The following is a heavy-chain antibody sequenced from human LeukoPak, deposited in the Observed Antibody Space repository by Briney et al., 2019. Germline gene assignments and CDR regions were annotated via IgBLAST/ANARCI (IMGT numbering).Heavy chain of an antibody. CDR1: GGSFSGYY. D-gene: IGHD1-26*01. CDR3: ARRLSGSYFRIDY. V-gene: IGHV4-34*01. Sequence: PSETLSLTCAVYGGSFSGYYWSWIRQPPGKGLEWIGEINHSGSTNYNPSLKSRVTIPVDTSKNQFSLKLSSVTAADTAVYYCARRLSGSYFRIDYWGQGTLVTVSS. CDR2: INHSGST. J-gene: IGHJ4*02.